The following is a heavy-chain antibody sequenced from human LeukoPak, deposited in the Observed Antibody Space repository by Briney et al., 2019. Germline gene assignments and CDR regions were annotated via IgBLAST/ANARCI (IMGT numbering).Heavy chain of an antibody. CDR1: GFTFSSYS. D-gene: IGHD3-10*01. Sequence: GGSLRLSCAASGFTFSSYSMNWVRQAPGKGPEWVSYISSSSSTIYYADSVKGRFTISRDNAKNSLYLQMNSLRAEDTAVYYCARDLVAEGDYYGSGSYCDYWGQGTLVTVSS. J-gene: IGHJ4*02. CDR2: ISSSSSTI. V-gene: IGHV3-48*01. CDR3: ARDLVAEGDYYGSGSYCDY.